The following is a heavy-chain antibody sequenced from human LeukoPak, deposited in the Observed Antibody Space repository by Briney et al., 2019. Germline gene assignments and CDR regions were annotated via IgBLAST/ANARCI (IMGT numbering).Heavy chain of an antibody. V-gene: IGHV1-24*01. J-gene: IGHJ3*02. CDR2: FDPEDGET. CDR3: ATSLTGLWAAAGERSIDAFDI. CDR1: GYTLTELS. D-gene: IGHD6-13*01. Sequence: ASVKVSCKVSGYTLTELSMHWVRQAPGKGLEWMGGFDPEDGETIYAQKFQGRVTMTEDTSTDAAYMELSSLRSEDTAVYYCATSLTGLWAAAGERSIDAFDIWAKGQWSPSLQ.